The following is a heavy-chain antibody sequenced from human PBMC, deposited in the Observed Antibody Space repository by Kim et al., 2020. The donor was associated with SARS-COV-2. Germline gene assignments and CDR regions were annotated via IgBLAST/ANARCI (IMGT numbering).Heavy chain of an antibody. CDR3: TRAIVVVPAAMWDY. Sequence: GGSLRLSCTASGFTFGDYAMSWVRQAPGKGLEWVGFIRSKAYGGTTEYAASVKGRFTISRDDSKSIAYLQMNSLKTEDTAVYYCTRAIVVVPAAMWDYWGQGTLVTVSS. CDR2: IRSKAYGGTT. CDR1: GFTFGDYA. J-gene: IGHJ4*02. V-gene: IGHV3-49*04. D-gene: IGHD2-2*01.